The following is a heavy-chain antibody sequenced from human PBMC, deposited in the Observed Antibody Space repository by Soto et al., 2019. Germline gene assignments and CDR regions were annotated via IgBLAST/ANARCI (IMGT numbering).Heavy chain of an antibody. CDR2: ISYDGSNK. Sequence: WGSLRLSCAASGFTFSSYGMHWVRRAPGKGLEWVEVISYDGSNKYYADSVKGRLTISRENSKNTLYLQMNSLRAEDTAVYYCAKDTAMGNYYYYGMDVWGQGTTVTVSS. J-gene: IGHJ6*02. D-gene: IGHD5-18*01. CDR1: GFTFSSYG. CDR3: AKDTAMGNYYYYGMDV. V-gene: IGHV3-30*18.